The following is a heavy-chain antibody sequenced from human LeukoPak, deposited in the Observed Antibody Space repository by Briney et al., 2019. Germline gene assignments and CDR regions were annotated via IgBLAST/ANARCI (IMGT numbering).Heavy chain of an antibody. D-gene: IGHD5-24*01. V-gene: IGHV3-20*04. Sequence: PGGSLRLSCAASGFKFDDYGMSWVRQAPGKGLEWVSGINWNGGSTGYADSVKGRFTISRDNANNTLYLQMNSLRVEDTAVYYCVRDNAYKFDYWGQGTLVTVSS. CDR3: VRDNAYKFDY. CDR2: INWNGGST. J-gene: IGHJ4*02. CDR1: GFKFDDYG.